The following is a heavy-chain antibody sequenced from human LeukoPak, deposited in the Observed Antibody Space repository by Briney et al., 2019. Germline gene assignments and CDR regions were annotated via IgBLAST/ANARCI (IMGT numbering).Heavy chain of an antibody. CDR1: GFAFSNAW. Sequence: GGSLRLSCAASGFAFSNAWMSWVRQVPGKGLEWVSGINWNSVHIGYADSVKGRFTIFRDNAQKSVHLQMFSLRPEDTALYYCSTSRPDRFIDSWGQGTLVTVST. D-gene: IGHD1-14*01. CDR3: STSRPDRFIDS. J-gene: IGHJ4*02. CDR2: INWNSVHI. V-gene: IGHV3-20*04.